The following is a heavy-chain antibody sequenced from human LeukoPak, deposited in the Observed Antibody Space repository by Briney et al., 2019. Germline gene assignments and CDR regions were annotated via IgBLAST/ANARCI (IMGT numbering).Heavy chain of an antibody. CDR2: ISGSGGST. Sequence: GGSLRLSCAASGFTFSSYGMSWVRQAPGKGLEWVSAISGSGGSTYYADSVKGRFTISRDNSKNTLYLQMNSLRAEDTAVYYCAKALAYCGGDCYWGYYFDYWGQGTLVTVSS. D-gene: IGHD2-21*02. J-gene: IGHJ4*02. V-gene: IGHV3-23*01. CDR3: AKALAYCGGDCYWGYYFDY. CDR1: GFTFSSYG.